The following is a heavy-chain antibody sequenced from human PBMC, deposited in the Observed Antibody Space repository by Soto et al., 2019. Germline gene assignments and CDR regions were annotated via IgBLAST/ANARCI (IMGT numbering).Heavy chain of an antibody. CDR2: ISSSGSTT. CDR3: ARQIYDSDTGPNFQYYFDS. V-gene: IGHV3-11*01. Sequence: AGGSLRLSCAGSGFTFRDYYMGWIRQAPGKGLEWVSYISSSGSTTYYAASVKGRFTISRDNAKNSLYLQWSSLRASDTAMYYCARQIYDSDTGPNFQYYFDSWGQGTPVTVSS. CDR1: GFTFRDYY. J-gene: IGHJ4*02. D-gene: IGHD3-22*01.